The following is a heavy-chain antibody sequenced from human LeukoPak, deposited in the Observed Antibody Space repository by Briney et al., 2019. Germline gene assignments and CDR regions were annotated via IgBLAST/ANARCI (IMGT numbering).Heavy chain of an antibody. Sequence: ASVKVSGKASGYTFTGYYMHWVRQAPGQGLEWMGWINPNSGGTNYAQNFQGRVTMTRDTSISTAYMELSRLRSDDTAVYCCARDNMVRGVIIGINWFDPWGQGTLVTVSS. D-gene: IGHD3-10*01. CDR3: ARDNMVRGVIIGINWFDP. V-gene: IGHV1-2*02. CDR2: INPNSGGT. CDR1: GYTFTGYY. J-gene: IGHJ5*02.